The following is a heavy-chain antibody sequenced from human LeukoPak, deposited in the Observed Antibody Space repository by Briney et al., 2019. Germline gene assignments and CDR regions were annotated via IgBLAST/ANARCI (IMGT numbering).Heavy chain of an antibody. CDR1: EFTFDDYG. CDR3: AELGITMIGGV. Sequence: GGSLRLSCAASEFTFDDYGMSWVRQAPGKGLEWVSGINWNGGSTGYADSVKGRVTISRDNAKNSLYLQMNSLRAEDTAVYYCAELGITMIGGVWGKGTTVTISS. V-gene: IGHV3-20*04. D-gene: IGHD3-10*02. CDR2: INWNGGST. J-gene: IGHJ6*04.